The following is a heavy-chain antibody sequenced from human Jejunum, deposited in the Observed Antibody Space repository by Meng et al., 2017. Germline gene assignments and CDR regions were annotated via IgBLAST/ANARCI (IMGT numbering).Heavy chain of an antibody. CDR2: INGGNGNT. CDR3: ARINGYDYGHVLDY. CDR1: GYMFTAYD. D-gene: IGHD5-12*01. J-gene: IGHJ4*02. V-gene: IGHV1-3*01. Sequence: QVQLVQSGAEVEKPGASWKVSCRASGYMFTAYDIHWVRQAPGQRLEWMGWINGGNGNTKYSQRFQDRVSLTRDTSANTAYMELSRLRSEDAAMYYCARINGYDYGHVLDYWGQGTLVTVSS.